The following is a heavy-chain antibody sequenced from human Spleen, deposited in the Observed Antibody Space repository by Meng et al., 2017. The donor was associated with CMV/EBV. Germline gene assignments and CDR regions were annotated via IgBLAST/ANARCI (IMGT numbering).Heavy chain of an antibody. J-gene: IGHJ3*02. CDR1: GFTFSSYS. Sequence: GESLKISCAASGFTFSSYSMNWVRQAPGKGLEWVSSISSSSSYIYYADSAKGRFTISRDNAKNSLYLQMNSLRAEDTAVYYCARVSLVPGYSYGNSAFDIWGQGTMVTVSS. CDR3: ARVSLVPGYSYGNSAFDI. CDR2: ISSSSSYI. D-gene: IGHD5-18*01. V-gene: IGHV3-21*01.